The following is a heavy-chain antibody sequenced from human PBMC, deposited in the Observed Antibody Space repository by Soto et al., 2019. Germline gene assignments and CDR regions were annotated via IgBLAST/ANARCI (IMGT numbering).Heavy chain of an antibody. D-gene: IGHD1-1*01. CDR3: ARRNPYYFDY. J-gene: IGHJ4*02. CDR2: IYNSGST. CDR1: GGSISSYY. Sequence: PSETLSLTCTVSGGSISSYYWTWIRQPPGKGLEWIGSIYNSGSTNYNPSLKSRVTISVDTSKNQFSLKLSSVTAADTAVYYCARRNPYYFDYWGQGTLVPVSS. V-gene: IGHV4-59*08.